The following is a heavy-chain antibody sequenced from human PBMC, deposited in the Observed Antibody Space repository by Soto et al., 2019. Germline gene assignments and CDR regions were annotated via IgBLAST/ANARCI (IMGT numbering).Heavy chain of an antibody. CDR3: ARAVNYYDSSGYKNWFDP. V-gene: IGHV4-4*02. CDR2: IYHSGST. CDR1: GGSISSSNW. D-gene: IGHD3-22*01. Sequence: SETLSLTCAVSGGSISSSNWWSWVRQPPGKGLEWIGEIYHSGSTNYNPSLKSRVTISVDKSKNQFSLKLSSVTAADTAVYYCARAVNYYDSSGYKNWFDPWGQGXLVTVHS. J-gene: IGHJ5*02.